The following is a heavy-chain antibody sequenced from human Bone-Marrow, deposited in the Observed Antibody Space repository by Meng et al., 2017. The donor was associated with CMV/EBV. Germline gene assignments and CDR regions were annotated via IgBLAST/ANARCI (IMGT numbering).Heavy chain of an antibody. J-gene: IGHJ6*02. CDR3: ARTIVVVPKYYYYGMDV. CDR2: ISYDGSNK. D-gene: IGHD2-2*01. Sequence: GESLKISCAASGFTFSSYAMHWVRQAPGKGLEWVAVISYDGSNKYYADSVKGRFTISRDNSKNTLYLQMNSLRAEDTAVYYWARTIVVVPKYYYYGMDVWGQGTTVTVSS. CDR1: GFTFSSYA. V-gene: IGHV3-30-3*01.